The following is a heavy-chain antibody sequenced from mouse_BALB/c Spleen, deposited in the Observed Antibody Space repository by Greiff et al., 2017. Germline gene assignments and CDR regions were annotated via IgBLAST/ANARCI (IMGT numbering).Heavy chain of an antibody. CDR3: ARSGITTVVASYYYAMDY. D-gene: IGHD1-1*01. Sequence: QVQLQQSGAELAKPGASVKMSCKASGYTFTSYWMHWVKQRPGQGLEWIGYINPSTGYTEYNQKFKDKATLTADKSSSTAYMQLSSLTSEDSAVYYCARSGITTVVASYYYAMDYWGQGTSVTVSS. CDR1: GYTFTSYW. J-gene: IGHJ4*01. V-gene: IGHV1-7*01. CDR2: INPSTGYT.